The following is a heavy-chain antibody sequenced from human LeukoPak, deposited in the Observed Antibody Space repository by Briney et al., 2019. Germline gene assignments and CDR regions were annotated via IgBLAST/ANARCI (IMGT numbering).Heavy chain of an antibody. CDR1: GFTFSSYG. CDR3: AQGAMAGTPNSPSL. Sequence: GGSLRLSCAASGFTFSSYGMHWVRQAPGKGLEGVAVISYDGSNKYYAVSVKGRFTISRDNSKNTLSLQMSSLRADDTAVYYCAQGAMAGTPNSPSLWGQGTLVTVSS. CDR2: ISYDGSNK. V-gene: IGHV3-30*18. D-gene: IGHD6-19*01. J-gene: IGHJ4*02.